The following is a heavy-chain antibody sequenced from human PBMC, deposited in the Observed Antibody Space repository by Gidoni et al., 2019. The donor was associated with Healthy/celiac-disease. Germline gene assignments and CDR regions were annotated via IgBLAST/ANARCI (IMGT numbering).Heavy chain of an antibody. D-gene: IGHD3-3*01. CDR2: ISGNSVSI. V-gene: IGHV3-9*01. CDR3: AKSLEWLLHEPQTFAGYGMDV. Sequence: EVQLVESGGGLVQPGRSLRLSCAASGFTFDDYAMHWVRQAPGKGLEWVSGISGNSVSIGYADSVKGRFTIARDNAKNSLYLQMNSLGAEDTALYYCAKSLEWLLHEPQTFAGYGMDVWGQGTTVTVSS. CDR1: GFTFDDYA. J-gene: IGHJ6*02.